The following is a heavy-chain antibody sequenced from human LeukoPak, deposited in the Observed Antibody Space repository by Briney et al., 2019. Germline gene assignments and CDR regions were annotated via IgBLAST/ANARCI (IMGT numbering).Heavy chain of an antibody. V-gene: IGHV4-59*01. CDR2: IYYSGST. D-gene: IGHD3-22*01. J-gene: IGHJ2*01. CDR3: ARDQYYYDSSGSHYWYFDL. CDR1: GGSISSYY. Sequence: TSETLSLTCTVSGGSISSYYWSWIRQPPGKGLEWIGYIYYSGSTNYNPSLKSRVTISVDTSTNQFSLKLSSVTAADTAVYYCARDQYYYDSSGSHYWYFDLWGRGTLVTVSS.